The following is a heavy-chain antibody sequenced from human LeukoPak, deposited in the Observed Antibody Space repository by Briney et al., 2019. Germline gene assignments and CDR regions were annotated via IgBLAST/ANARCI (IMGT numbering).Heavy chain of an antibody. Sequence: VASVKVSCKASGYTFTSYGISWVRQAPGQGLEWMGWISAYNGNTNYAQKLQGRVTMTTDTSTSTAYMELRSLRSDDTAVYYSARGGGYCSSTSCPLPDYWGQGTLVTVSS. V-gene: IGHV1-18*01. J-gene: IGHJ4*02. CDR2: ISAYNGNT. D-gene: IGHD2-2*01. CDR3: ARGGGYCSSTSCPLPDY. CDR1: GYTFTSYG.